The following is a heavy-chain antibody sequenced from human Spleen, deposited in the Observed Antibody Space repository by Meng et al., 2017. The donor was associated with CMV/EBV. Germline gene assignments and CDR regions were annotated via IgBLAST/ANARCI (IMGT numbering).Heavy chain of an antibody. Sequence: GGSLRLSCAASGFTFDDYGMSWVRQAPGKGLEWVSGINWNGGRTGYADSVKGRFTISRDNAKNSVYLQMNSLRVGDTALYYCARGGGSNYGVDYWGQGMLVTVSS. D-gene: IGHD4-11*01. V-gene: IGHV3-20*04. CDR1: GFTFDDYG. J-gene: IGHJ4*02. CDR3: ARGGGSNYGVDY. CDR2: INWNGGRT.